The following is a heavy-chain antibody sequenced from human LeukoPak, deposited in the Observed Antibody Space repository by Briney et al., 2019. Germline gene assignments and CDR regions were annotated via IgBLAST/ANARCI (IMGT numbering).Heavy chain of an antibody. Sequence: PGGSLRLSCAASGFPFSNAWMSWVRQPPGKGLEWVGRIKTKTDAGPPDYAAPVKGRFTISRDDSTTTLYLQMNSLKTEDTAVYYCTTAAQWYSNSFFAYYYYMDVWGKGTTVTVSS. D-gene: IGHD6-13*01. J-gene: IGHJ6*03. CDR2: IKTKTDAGPP. V-gene: IGHV3-15*01. CDR1: GFPFSNAW. CDR3: TTAAQWYSNSFFAYYYYMDV.